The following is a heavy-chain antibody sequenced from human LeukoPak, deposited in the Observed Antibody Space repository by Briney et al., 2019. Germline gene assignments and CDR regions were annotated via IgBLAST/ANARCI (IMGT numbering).Heavy chain of an antibody. V-gene: IGHV3-23*01. CDR3: ARDSSMLRGPLVIYYFDF. CDR2: ISGGGDVT. J-gene: IGHJ4*02. D-gene: IGHD3-10*01. CDR1: GFTFSTYA. Sequence: GGSLRLSCAASGFTFSTYAMNWVRQAPGKGLEWVSTISGGGDVTYYADSVKGRFTISRDNSKNTLYLQMNSLRVEDTAVYYCARDSSMLRGPLVIYYFDFWGQGTLVTVSS.